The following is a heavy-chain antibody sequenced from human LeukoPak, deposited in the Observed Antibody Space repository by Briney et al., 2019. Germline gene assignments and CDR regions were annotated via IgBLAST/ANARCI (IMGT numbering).Heavy chain of an antibody. CDR3: SRVDCSGGSCYRLSYFDY. V-gene: IGHV3-49*04. CDR2: IRSKAYGGTT. J-gene: IGHJ4*02. CDR1: GVTFGDYA. D-gene: IGHD2-15*01. Sequence: GGSLRLSCTASGVTFGDYAMSWVRQAPGKGLEWVSFIRSKAYGGTTEYAASVKGRFTISRDDSKSIAYLQMNSLKTEDTAVYYCSRVDCSGGSCYRLSYFDYWGQGTLVTVSS.